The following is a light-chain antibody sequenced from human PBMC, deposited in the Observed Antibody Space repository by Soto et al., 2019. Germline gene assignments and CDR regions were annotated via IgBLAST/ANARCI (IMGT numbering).Light chain of an antibody. V-gene: IGKV1-17*01. CDR2: AAS. CDR3: QHDT. J-gene: IGKJ5*01. CDR1: QDIGSD. Sequence: DIQMTHSPSSLSASVGDRVIITCRASQDIGSDLAWYQQKPGKAPERLIYAASSLQSGVPSKFSGSGSGTDFTLTISSLQPENFATYYCQHDTFGQGTRLEIK.